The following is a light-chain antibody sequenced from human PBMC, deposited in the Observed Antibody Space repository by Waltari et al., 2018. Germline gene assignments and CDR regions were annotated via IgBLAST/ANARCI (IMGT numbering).Light chain of an antibody. V-gene: IGLV3-21*04. CDR2: ADA. Sequence: SYVLTQPPSVSVAPGTTARITCGGNNIEKQSVHWYWQKPGQAPALVIKADADRPSGIPGRFSGSNSGNTATLTISRVEAGDEADYYCQVWDFSSDHWVFGGGTKLTVL. CDR3: QVWDFSSDHWV. CDR1: NIEKQS. J-gene: IGLJ3*02.